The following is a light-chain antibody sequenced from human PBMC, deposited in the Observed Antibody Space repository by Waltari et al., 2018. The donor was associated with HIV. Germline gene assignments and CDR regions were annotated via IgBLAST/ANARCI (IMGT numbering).Light chain of an antibody. CDR2: TDN. Sequence: QSVLTQPPSASGTPGQRVSISCSGSSSNIGSNTVNVYQQLPGTAPKLLIYTDNQRPSGVPDRFSGSKSDTSASLAISGLQSEDEADYYCSTWDDGLDGPVFGGGTKLTVL. J-gene: IGLJ3*02. CDR1: SSNIGSNT. CDR3: STWDDGLDGPV. V-gene: IGLV1-44*01.